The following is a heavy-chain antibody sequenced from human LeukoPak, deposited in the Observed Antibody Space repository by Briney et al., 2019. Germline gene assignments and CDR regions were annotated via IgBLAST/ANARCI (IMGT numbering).Heavy chain of an antibody. V-gene: IGHV3-7*02. J-gene: IGHJ4*02. CDR3: ARAFTSTGYYYVEY. CDR1: RFTFSNYW. CDR2: INQDGSEK. D-gene: IGHD3-22*01. Sequence: PGGSLRLSCAASRFTFSNYWMSWVRQAPGKGLEWVANINQDGSEKYYVDSVRGRFSISRDNAKNSLYLQMNSLRAEDTAVYYCARAFTSTGYYYVEYWGQGTLVTVSS.